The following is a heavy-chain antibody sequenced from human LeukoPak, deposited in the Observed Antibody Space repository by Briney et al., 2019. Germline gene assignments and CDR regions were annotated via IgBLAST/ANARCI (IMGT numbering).Heavy chain of an antibody. Sequence: GGSLRLSCAASGFTFSRYSMNWVRQAPGKGLEWVSSISSSSSYIYYADTVKGRFTISRDNAKNPLYLQMNSPRAEDTAVYYCARDNDSRDPPHFDYWGQGTLVTVSS. CDR1: GFTFSRYS. CDR2: ISSSSSYI. D-gene: IGHD3-16*01. J-gene: IGHJ4*02. V-gene: IGHV3-21*01. CDR3: ARDNDSRDPPHFDY.